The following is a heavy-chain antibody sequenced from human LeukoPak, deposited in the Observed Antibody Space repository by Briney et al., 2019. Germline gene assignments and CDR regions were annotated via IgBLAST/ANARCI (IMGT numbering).Heavy chain of an antibody. J-gene: IGHJ3*02. CDR2: IYTSGST. D-gene: IGHD3-16*01. CDR3: ARETFTDAFDI. V-gene: IGHV4-4*07. Sequence: SETLSLTCTVSGGSISRYYWSWIRQPAGKGLEWIGRIYTSGSTNYNHPLKSRVTMSVDTSKNQFSLKLSSVTAADTAVYYCARETFTDAFDIWGQGTMVTVSS. CDR1: GGSISRYY.